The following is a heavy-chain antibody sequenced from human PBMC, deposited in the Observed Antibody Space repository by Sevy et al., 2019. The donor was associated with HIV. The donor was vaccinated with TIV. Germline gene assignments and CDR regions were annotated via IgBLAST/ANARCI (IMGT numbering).Heavy chain of an antibody. CDR3: VKDRIETILWSKGDWFDP. Sequence: GGSLRLSCSASGFTFSNYAMHWVRQAPGKGLEYVSGLSSDNAGSTYYADSVNGRFTIFRDNSKNTLYLQMSSLRTEETAVYYCVKDRIETILWSKGDWFDPWGQGTLVTVSS. CDR1: GFTFSNYA. V-gene: IGHV3-64D*06. D-gene: IGHD3-9*01. J-gene: IGHJ5*02. CDR2: LSSDNAGST.